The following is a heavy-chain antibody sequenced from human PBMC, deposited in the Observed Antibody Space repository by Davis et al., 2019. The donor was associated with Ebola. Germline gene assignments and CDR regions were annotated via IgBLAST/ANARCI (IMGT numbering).Heavy chain of an antibody. Sequence: SETLSLTCTVSGGSIGGSPYYWGWIRQSPRKVLEWIGAMSHTEGTYYNPSLESRVTMSVDTSKNQFSLNLNSVTATDTAIYYCARLSSPWGQGTLVTVSS. CDR3: ARLSSP. J-gene: IGHJ5*02. CDR2: MSHTEGT. CDR1: GGSIGGSPYY. V-gene: IGHV4-39*01.